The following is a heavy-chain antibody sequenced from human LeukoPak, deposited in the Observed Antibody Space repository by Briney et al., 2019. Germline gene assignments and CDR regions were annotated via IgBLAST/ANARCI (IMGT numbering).Heavy chain of an antibody. CDR1: GGSFSGYY. D-gene: IGHD3-22*01. V-gene: IGHV4-34*09. CDR2: INHSGST. CDR3: ARDYYDRSGDAFDI. J-gene: IGHJ3*02. Sequence: SETLSLTCAVYGGSFSGYYWSWIRQPPGKGLEWIGEINHSGSTYHNPSLKSRVTISVDTSKNQFSLKLSSVTAADTAVYYCARDYYDRSGDAFDIWGQGTMVTVSS.